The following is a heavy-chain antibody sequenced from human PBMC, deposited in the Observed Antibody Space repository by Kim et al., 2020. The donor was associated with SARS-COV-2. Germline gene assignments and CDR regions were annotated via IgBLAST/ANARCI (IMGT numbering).Heavy chain of an antibody. J-gene: IGHJ6*02. CDR1: GGSFSDYN. D-gene: IGHD2-2*02. CDR3: ARVRAGVVPAPVLGLGPWYDYYAMDV. V-gene: IGHV4-34*01. CDR2: INHSGIT. Sequence: SETLSLTCAVYGGSFSDYNWSWIRKPPGKGLEWIGEINHSGITNLSPSLKSRITISVDTSKSQFSLRLKSMTATDTAVYYCARVRAGVVPAPVLGLGPWYDYYAMDVWGRGTPVAVSS.